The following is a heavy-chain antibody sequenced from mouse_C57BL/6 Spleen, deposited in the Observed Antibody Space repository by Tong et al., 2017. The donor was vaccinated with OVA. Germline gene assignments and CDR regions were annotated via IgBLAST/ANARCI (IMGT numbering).Heavy chain of an antibody. Sequence: EVQLQESGGGLVKPGGSLKLSCAASGFTFSSYGMSWVRQTPEKRLEWVATISDGGSYTYYPDNVKGRFTISRDNAKNNLYLQMSHLKSEDTAMYYCARDPFTTVVADYAMDYWGQGTSVTVSS. D-gene: IGHD1-1*01. J-gene: IGHJ4*01. CDR2: ISDGGSYT. V-gene: IGHV5-4*01. CDR1: GFTFSSYG. CDR3: ARDPFTTVVADYAMDY.